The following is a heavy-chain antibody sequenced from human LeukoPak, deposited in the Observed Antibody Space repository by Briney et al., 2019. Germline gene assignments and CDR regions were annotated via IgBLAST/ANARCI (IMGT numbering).Heavy chain of an antibody. J-gene: IGHJ4*02. Sequence: PGGSLRLSCAASGFTFSSYWTHWVRQAPGKGLEWVSYISSSGSTIYYADSVKGRFTISRDNAKNSLYLQMNSLRAEDTAVYYCARATRLVPYDYWGQGTLVTVSS. D-gene: IGHD3-9*01. CDR2: ISSSGSTI. CDR1: GFTFSSYW. CDR3: ARATRLVPYDY. V-gene: IGHV3-48*04.